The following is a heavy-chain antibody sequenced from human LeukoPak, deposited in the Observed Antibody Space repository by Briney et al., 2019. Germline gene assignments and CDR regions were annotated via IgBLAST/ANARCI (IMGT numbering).Heavy chain of an antibody. Sequence: SETLSLTCTVSGGSISSSSYYWGWIRQPPGKGLEWIGSIYYSGSTYYNPSLKSRVTISVDTSKNQFSLKLSSVTAADTAVYYCARHSLRYCSGGSCLQVATKFDYWGQGTLVTVSS. CDR2: IYYSGST. CDR1: GGSISSSSYY. D-gene: IGHD2-15*01. CDR3: ARHSLRYCSGGSCLQVATKFDY. J-gene: IGHJ4*02. V-gene: IGHV4-39*01.